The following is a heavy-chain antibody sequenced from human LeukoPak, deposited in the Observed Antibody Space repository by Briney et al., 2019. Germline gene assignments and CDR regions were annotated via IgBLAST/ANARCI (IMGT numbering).Heavy chain of an antibody. J-gene: IGHJ1*01. D-gene: IGHD2-15*01. CDR3: AKHGGYCSGGSCYTEYFQH. Sequence: PSETLSLTCTVSGGSISSSDYYWGWIRQPPGKGLEWIGNIYYSGSTYYNPSLKSRVTISVDTSKSQFSLRLSSVTAADTAVYYCAKHGGYCSGGSCYTEYFQHWGQGTLVTVSS. CDR1: GGSISSSDYY. V-gene: IGHV4-39*01. CDR2: IYYSGST.